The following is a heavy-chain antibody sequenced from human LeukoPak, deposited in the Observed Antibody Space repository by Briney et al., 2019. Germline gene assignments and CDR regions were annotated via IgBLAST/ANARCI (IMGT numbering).Heavy chain of an antibody. V-gene: IGHV3-21*01. CDR1: GFTFSSYS. Sequence: PGGSLRLSCAASGFTFSSYSMNWVRQAPGKGLEWVSSISSSSSYIYYADSVKGRFTISRDNAKNSLYLQMNSLRAEDTAVYYCARDRVLPYYYYYMDVWGKGTTVTISS. D-gene: IGHD3-10*01. J-gene: IGHJ6*03. CDR3: ARDRVLPYYYYYMDV. CDR2: ISSSSSYI.